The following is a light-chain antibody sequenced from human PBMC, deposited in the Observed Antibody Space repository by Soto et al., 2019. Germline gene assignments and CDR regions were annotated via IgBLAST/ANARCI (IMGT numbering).Light chain of an antibody. CDR2: EVS. V-gene: IGLV2-8*01. Sequence: QSALTQPPSASGSPGQSVTISCTGTSSDVVGYNYVSWYQQHPGKAPKLMIYEVSKRPSGVPDRFSGSKSGNTASLTGSGLQAEDEADYYCSSYAGSNNPAYGCGTGTKVTVL. J-gene: IGLJ1*01. CDR3: SSYAGSNNPAYG. CDR1: SSDVVGYNY.